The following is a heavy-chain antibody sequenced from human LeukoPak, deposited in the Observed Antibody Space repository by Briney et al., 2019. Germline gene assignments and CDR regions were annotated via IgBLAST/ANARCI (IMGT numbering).Heavy chain of an antibody. CDR3: AKDSKQWLAQLDY. CDR2: ISGSGGST. J-gene: IGHJ4*02. V-gene: IGHV3-23*01. Sequence: GGSLRLSCAASGFTLSDYYMSWVRQAPGKGLEWVSAISGSGGSTYYADSVKGRFTISRDNSKNTLYLQMNSLRAEDAAVYYCAKDSKQWLAQLDYWGQGTLVTVSS. CDR1: GFTLSDYY. D-gene: IGHD6-19*01.